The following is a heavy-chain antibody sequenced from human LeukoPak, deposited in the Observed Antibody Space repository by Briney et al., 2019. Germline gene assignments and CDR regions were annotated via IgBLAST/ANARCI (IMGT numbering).Heavy chain of an antibody. J-gene: IGHJ5*02. Sequence: PGGSLRLSCAASGFTFSNYGVHWVRQAPGKGLEWVAFIRYDGSVKTYADSVKGRFTISRDNSKNTLYLQMNSLRVQDTALYYCATTNTELGKHWFDPWGQGTLVTVSS. D-gene: IGHD7-27*01. V-gene: IGHV3-30*02. CDR1: GFTFSNYG. CDR3: ATTNTELGKHWFDP. CDR2: IRYDGSVK.